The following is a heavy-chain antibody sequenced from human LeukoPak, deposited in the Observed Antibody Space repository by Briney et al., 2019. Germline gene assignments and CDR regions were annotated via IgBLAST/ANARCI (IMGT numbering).Heavy chain of an antibody. CDR3: ARVGSSSQGYYFDY. V-gene: IGHV7-4-1*02. D-gene: IGHD6-13*01. CDR1: GYTFTSYG. CDR2: INTNTGNP. J-gene: IGHJ4*02. Sequence: ASVKVSCKASGYTFTSYGISWVRQAPGQGLEWMGWINTNTGNPTYAQGFTGRFVFSLDTSVSTAYLQISSLKAEDTAVYYCARVGSSSQGYYFDYWGQGTLVTASS.